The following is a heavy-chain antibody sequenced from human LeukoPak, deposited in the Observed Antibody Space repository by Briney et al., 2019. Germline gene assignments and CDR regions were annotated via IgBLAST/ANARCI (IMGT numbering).Heavy chain of an antibody. CDR3: AKRDAYCFDY. J-gene: IGHJ4*02. CDR2: ITGSGAST. D-gene: IGHD5-24*01. CDR1: GFTFSSYG. Sequence: GGSLRLSCAASGFTFSSYGMSWVRQAPGKGQEWVSAITGSGASTYYADSVKGRFTISRDNSKNTLYLQMDSLRAEDTAVYYCAKRDAYCFDYWGQGTLVTISS. V-gene: IGHV3-23*01.